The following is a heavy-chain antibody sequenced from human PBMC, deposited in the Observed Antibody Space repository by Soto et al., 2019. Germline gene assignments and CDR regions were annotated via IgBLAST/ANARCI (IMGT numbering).Heavy chain of an antibody. D-gene: IGHD1-26*01. CDR1: GGSVSSKSAA. Sequence: SQTLSLTCALSGGSVSSKSAAWNWIRQSPSRGLEWLGRTYYRSKWYNDYAVSVKSRITINPDTSKNQFSLQVNSVTPEDTAVYYCAREGGNRYYYYGMDVWGQGTTVTVS. CDR2: TYYRSKWYN. CDR3: AREGGNRYYYYGMDV. V-gene: IGHV6-1*01. J-gene: IGHJ6*02.